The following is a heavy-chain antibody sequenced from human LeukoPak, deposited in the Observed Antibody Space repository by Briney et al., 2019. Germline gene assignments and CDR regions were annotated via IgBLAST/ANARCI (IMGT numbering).Heavy chain of an antibody. D-gene: IGHD6-13*01. J-gene: IGHJ4*02. CDR3: ARDGVDSSSWFKPPDY. V-gene: IGHV7-4-1*02. CDR2: INTNTGNP. Sequence: GASAKVSCKASGYTFTSYDINWVRQAPGQGLEWMGWINTNTGNPTYAQGFTGRFVFSLDTSVSTAYLQISSLKAEDTAVYYCARDGVDSSSWFKPPDYWGQGTLVTVSS. CDR1: GYTFTSYD.